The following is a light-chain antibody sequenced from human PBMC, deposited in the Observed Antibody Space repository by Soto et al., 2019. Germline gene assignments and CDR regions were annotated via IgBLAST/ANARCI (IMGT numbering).Light chain of an antibody. CDR2: DAY. J-gene: IGKJ5*01. Sequence: EVLLTQPPVTLSLSPGERATLSFRASQSFRGLLAWYQQKPGQAPRLLIYDAYNRATGIPPRFRGGGSGTEFTLTISSLQSEDSAVYYCQQYHKWPPITFGQGTRLEIK. V-gene: IGKV3D-15*01. CDR3: QQYHKWPPIT. CDR1: QSFRGL.